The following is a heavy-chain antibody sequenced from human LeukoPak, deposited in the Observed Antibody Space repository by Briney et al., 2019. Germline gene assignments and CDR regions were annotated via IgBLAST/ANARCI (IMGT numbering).Heavy chain of an antibody. CDR2: IYYSGST. CDR1: GGFISSGGYY. Sequence: SETLSLTCTVSGGFISSGGYYWSWIRQHPGKGLEWIGYIYYSGSTYYNPSLKSRVTISVDTSKNQFSLKLSSVTAADTAVYYCARECLPGELGSYYYAFDIWGQGTMVTVSS. CDR3: ARECLPGELGSYYYAFDI. V-gene: IGHV4-31*03. D-gene: IGHD1-26*01. J-gene: IGHJ3*02.